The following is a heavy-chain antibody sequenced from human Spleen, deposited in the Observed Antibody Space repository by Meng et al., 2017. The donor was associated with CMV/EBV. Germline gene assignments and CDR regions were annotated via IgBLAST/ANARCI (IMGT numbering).Heavy chain of an antibody. D-gene: IGHD1-26*01. Sequence: SETLSLTCTVSGGSVSSGSYYWSWIRLSPGRGLEWIGHVYYSGSTNYNPSLKSRVTISVDTSKNYFSLNLNSVTAADTALYYCARTHSAHWYYGMDVWGLGTTVTVSS. CDR2: VYYSGST. CDR1: GGSVSSGSYY. V-gene: IGHV4-61*03. J-gene: IGHJ6*02. CDR3: ARTHSAHWYYGMDV.